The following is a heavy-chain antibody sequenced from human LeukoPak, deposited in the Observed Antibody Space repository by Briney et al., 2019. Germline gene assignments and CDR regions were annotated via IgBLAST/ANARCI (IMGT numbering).Heavy chain of an antibody. CDR2: INYSGST. CDR3: ARYYSTGLDY. D-gene: IGHD3-22*01. CDR1: GGSLSTYY. Sequence: SETLSLTCIVSGGSLSTYYWSWIRQPPGKGLEWIGYINYSGSTNYNPSLKSRVTISVDTSNNQFSLNLSSVTAADTAVYYCARYYSTGLDYWGQGTLVTVSS. J-gene: IGHJ4*02. V-gene: IGHV4-59*01.